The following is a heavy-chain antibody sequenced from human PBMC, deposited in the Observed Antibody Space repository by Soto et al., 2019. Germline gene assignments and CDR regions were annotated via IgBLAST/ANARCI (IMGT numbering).Heavy chain of an antibody. CDR3: AREYDIVVVPARPGRREGYYYYGMDV. CDR1: GFTFSTYA. Sequence: PGGSLRLSCAASGFTFSTYAMSWVRQAPGEGLEWVSAITGSGSNKYYADSVKGRFTISRDNSKNTLYLQMNSLRAEDTAVYYCAREYDIVVVPARPGRREGYYYYGMDVWGQGTTVTVSS. CDR2: ITGSGSNK. D-gene: IGHD2-2*01. J-gene: IGHJ6*02. V-gene: IGHV3-23*01.